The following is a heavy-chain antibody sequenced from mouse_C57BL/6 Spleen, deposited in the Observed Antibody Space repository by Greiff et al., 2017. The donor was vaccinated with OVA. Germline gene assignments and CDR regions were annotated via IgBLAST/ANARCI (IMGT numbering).Heavy chain of an antibody. J-gene: IGHJ2*01. D-gene: IGHD1-1*02. CDR2: INPSNGGT. CDR3: ARPGGNRYYFDY. CDR1: GYTFTSYW. Sequence: QVQLQQPGPELVKPGASVKLSCKASGYTFTSYWMHWVKQRPGQGLEWIGNINPSNGGTNYNEKFKSKATLTVDKSSSTAYMQLSSLTSEDSAVYYCARPGGNRYYFDYWGQGTTLTVSS. V-gene: IGHV1-53*01.